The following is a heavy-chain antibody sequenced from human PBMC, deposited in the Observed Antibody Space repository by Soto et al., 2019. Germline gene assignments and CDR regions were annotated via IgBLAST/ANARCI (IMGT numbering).Heavy chain of an antibody. Sequence: EVQLLESGGGLVQPGGSLRLSCAASGFTFSSYAMSWVRQAPGKGLEWVSAISGSGGSTYYADSVKGRFTISRDNSKNTLHLQMNSLRAEDTAVYYCAKTSRRCGGDCFSRGVFDYWGQGTLVTVSS. CDR1: GFTFSSYA. V-gene: IGHV3-23*01. CDR3: AKTSRRCGGDCFSRGVFDY. CDR2: ISGSGGST. J-gene: IGHJ4*02. D-gene: IGHD2-21*02.